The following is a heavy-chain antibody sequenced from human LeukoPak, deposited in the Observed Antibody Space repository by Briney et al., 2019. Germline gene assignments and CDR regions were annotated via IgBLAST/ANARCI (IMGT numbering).Heavy chain of an antibody. J-gene: IGHJ4*02. V-gene: IGHV1-18*01. D-gene: IGHD3-22*01. Sequence: ASVKVSCKASGYTFTSYGISWVRQAPGQGLEWMGWISAYNGNTNYAQKLQGRVTMTTDTSTSTAYMELRSLRSDDTAVYYCARGRGPYYYDSSGPDYWGQGTLVTVSS. CDR3: ARGRGPYYYDSSGPDY. CDR1: GYTFTSYG. CDR2: ISAYNGNT.